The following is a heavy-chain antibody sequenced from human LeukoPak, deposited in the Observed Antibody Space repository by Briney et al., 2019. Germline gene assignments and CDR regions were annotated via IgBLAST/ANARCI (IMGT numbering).Heavy chain of an antibody. D-gene: IGHD3-9*01. J-gene: IGHJ6*02. CDR2: INPNSGGT. V-gene: IGHV1-2*02. Sequence: ASVKVSCKASGYTFTDYYMHWVRQAPGQGLEWMGWINPNSGGTNYAQKFQGRVTMTRDTSISTAYMELSRLRSDDTAVYYCAREGDFLTGFSHYYGMDVWGQGTTVTVSS. CDR1: GYTFTDYY. CDR3: AREGDFLTGFSHYYGMDV.